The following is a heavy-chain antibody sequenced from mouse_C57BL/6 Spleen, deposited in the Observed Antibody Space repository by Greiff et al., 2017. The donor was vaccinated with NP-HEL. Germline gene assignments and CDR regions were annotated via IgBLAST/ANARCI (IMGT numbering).Heavy chain of an antibody. J-gene: IGHJ1*03. CDR3: AITTVVADWDFDV. D-gene: IGHD1-1*01. Sequence: QVQLKQPGAELVMPGASVKLSCKASGYTFTSYWMHWVKQRPGQGLEWIGEIDPSDSYTNYNQKFKGKSTLTVDKSSSTAYMQLSSLTSEDSAVYYCAITTVVADWDFDVWGTGTTVTVSS. CDR2: IDPSDSYT. CDR1: GYTFTSYW. V-gene: IGHV1-69*01.